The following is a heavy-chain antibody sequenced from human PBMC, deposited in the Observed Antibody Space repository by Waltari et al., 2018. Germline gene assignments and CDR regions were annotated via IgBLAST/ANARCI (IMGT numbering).Heavy chain of an antibody. CDR3: ARNHADFPIYGS. J-gene: IGHJ5*02. V-gene: IGHV1-2*02. Sequence: VQLVQSGAEVKKPGASVKASCKASGYTFTGYYMHWVRQAPGQRLEWMGWVNPNNGGTNYAQKFQGRVTMTRDTSISTAYMELSRLRSDDTAVYYCARNHADFPIYGSWGQGTLVTVSS. CDR1: GYTFTGYY. CDR2: VNPNNGGT. D-gene: IGHD3-3*01.